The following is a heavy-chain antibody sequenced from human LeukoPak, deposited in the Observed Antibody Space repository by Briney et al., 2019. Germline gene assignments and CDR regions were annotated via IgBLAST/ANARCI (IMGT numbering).Heavy chain of an antibody. J-gene: IGHJ4*02. V-gene: IGHV3-7*01. CDR3: ARFSGSYY. CDR2: IKQDGSEK. Sequence: PGGSLRLSCAASGFTFSRYWMSWVRQAPGKGLEWVANIKQDGSEKYYVDSVKGRFTISRDNAKNSLYLQMNSLRAEDTAVYYCARFSGSYYWGQGTLVTVSS. CDR1: GFTFSRYW. D-gene: IGHD1-26*01.